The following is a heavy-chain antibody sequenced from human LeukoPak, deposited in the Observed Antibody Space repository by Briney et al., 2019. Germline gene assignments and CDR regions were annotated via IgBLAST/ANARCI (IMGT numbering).Heavy chain of an antibody. J-gene: IGHJ4*02. CDR3: AKDLGFGSSCPLY. V-gene: IGHV3-33*06. CDR2: IWYDGSNK. D-gene: IGHD6-13*01. Sequence: PGRSLRLSCAASGFTFSSYGMHWVRQAPGKGLEWVAVIWYDGSNKYYADSVKGRFTISRDNSKNTLYLQMNSLRAEDTAVYYCAKDLGFGSSCPLYWGQGTLVTVSS. CDR1: GFTFSSYG.